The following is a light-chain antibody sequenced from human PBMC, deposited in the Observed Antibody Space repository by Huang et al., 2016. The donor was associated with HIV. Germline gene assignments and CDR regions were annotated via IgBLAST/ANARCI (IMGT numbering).Light chain of an antibody. CDR2: KAS. J-gene: IGKJ2*01. Sequence: DIQMTQSPSTLSASVGDRVTITCRASESISSWLAWYQQKPGKAPKLLIYKASSLESGVPSRFSGSGSGTHFTLTISSLHPDDFATYYCQQYNSYRYTFGQGTKLEI. CDR3: QQYNSYRYT. V-gene: IGKV1-5*03. CDR1: ESISSW.